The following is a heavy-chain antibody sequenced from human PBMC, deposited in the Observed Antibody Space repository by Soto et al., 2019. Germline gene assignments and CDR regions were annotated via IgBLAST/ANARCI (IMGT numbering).Heavy chain of an antibody. Sequence: SETLSLTCAVSSGSISSSNWWSWVRQPPGKGLEWIGEIYHSGSTNYNPSLKSRVTISVDKSKNQFSLKLSSVTAADTAVYYCARVEVKVTGITIFGVDTTNYYYYMDVWGKGTTVTVSS. J-gene: IGHJ6*03. V-gene: IGHV4-4*02. CDR3: ARVEVKVTGITIFGVDTTNYYYYMDV. CDR2: IYHSGST. CDR1: SGSISSSNW. D-gene: IGHD3-3*01.